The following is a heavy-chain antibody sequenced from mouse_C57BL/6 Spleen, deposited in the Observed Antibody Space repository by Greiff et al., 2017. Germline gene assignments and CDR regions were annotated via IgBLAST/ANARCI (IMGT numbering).Heavy chain of an antibody. J-gene: IGHJ4*01. CDR1: GYTFTSYW. CDR3: ARYDYDDAMDY. CDR2: IYPGSGST. D-gene: IGHD2-4*01. Sequence: VQLQEPGAELVKPGASVKMSCKASGYTFTSYWITWVKQRPGQGLEWIGDIYPGSGSTNYNEKFKSKATLTVDTSSSTAYMQLSSLTSEDSAVYYCARYDYDDAMDYWGQGTSVTVSS. V-gene: IGHV1-55*01.